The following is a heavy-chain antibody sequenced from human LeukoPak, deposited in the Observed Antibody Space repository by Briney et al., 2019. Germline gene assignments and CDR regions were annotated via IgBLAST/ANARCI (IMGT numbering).Heavy chain of an antibody. J-gene: IGHJ5*02. CDR1: GYTFTSYG. CDR3: ARDLWFLDCSGGSCYQDWFDP. Sequence: GASVKVSCKASGYTFTSYGISWVRQAPGQGLEWMGWISGYNGNTKYPQKFQGRLTMTTDTSTSTAYMELRSLRSDDTAVYYCARDLWFLDCSGGSCYQDWFDPWGQGTLVTVSS. V-gene: IGHV1-18*01. D-gene: IGHD2-15*01. CDR2: ISGYNGNT.